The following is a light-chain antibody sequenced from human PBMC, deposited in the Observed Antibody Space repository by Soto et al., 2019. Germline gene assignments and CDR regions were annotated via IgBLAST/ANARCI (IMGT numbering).Light chain of an antibody. CDR1: SSDVGGYNY. Sequence: QSALTQPASVSGSPGESIIISCTGTSSDVGGYNYVSWYQQHPGKAPKLMIYDVSNRPSGVSNRFSGSKSGNTASLTISGLQAEDEADYYCSSYTSSSTFYVFGTGT. CDR3: SSYTSSSTFYV. J-gene: IGLJ1*01. V-gene: IGLV2-14*01. CDR2: DVS.